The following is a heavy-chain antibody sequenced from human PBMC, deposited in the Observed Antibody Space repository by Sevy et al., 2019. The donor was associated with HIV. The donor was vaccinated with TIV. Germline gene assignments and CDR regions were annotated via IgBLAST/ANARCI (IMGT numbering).Heavy chain of an antibody. CDR1: GYTSTSYD. CDR2: MNPNSGNT. J-gene: IGHJ5*01. D-gene: IGHD3-10*01. V-gene: IGHV1-8*01. CDR3: ARRLVRRGVITSWFDS. Sequence: ASVKVSCKASGYTSTSYDINWVRQATGQGLEWMGWMNPNSGNTGYAEKFQARVTMTRNTSISSAYMELSSLRCEDTAVYYCARRLVRRGVITSWFDSWGQGTLVTVSS.